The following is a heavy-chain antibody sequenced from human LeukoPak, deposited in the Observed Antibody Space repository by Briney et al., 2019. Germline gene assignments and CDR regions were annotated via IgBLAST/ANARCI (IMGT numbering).Heavy chain of an antibody. Sequence: ASVKVSCNASGYTFTSYGISWVRQAPGQGLEWMGWISAYNGNTNYAQKLQGRVTMTTDTSTSTAYMELRSLRSDDTAVYYCAREPSYYDSSGSRFDYWGQGTLVTVSS. CDR1: GYTFTSYG. D-gene: IGHD3-22*01. J-gene: IGHJ4*02. CDR2: ISAYNGNT. V-gene: IGHV1-18*01. CDR3: AREPSYYDSSGSRFDY.